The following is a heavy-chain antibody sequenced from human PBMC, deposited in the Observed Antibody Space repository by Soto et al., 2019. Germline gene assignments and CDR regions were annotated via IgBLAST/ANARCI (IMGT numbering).Heavy chain of an antibody. Sequence: QVQLQESGPGLVRPSQTLSLTCTVSGGPINTNAYFWSWIRQPPGKGLEWMGYIYYSGTTYYNPSVKRRISISIATSMSHFALMLSSVTATVTAGSFCAKTPMRWGTYRSNWFAPWDPGTLVTFAS. J-gene: IGHJ5*02. CDR2: IYYSGTT. CDR1: GGPINTNAYF. V-gene: IGHV4-31*03. CDR3: AKTPMRWGTYRSNWFAP. D-gene: IGHD3-16*02.